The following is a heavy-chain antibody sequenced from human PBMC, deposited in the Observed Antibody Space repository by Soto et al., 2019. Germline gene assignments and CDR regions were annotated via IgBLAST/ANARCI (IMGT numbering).Heavy chain of an antibody. D-gene: IGHD5-12*01. J-gene: IGHJ6*03. CDR2: IYYSGST. Sequence: SETLSLTCTVSGGSISSGGYYWSWIRQHPGKGLEWIGYIYYSGSTYYNPSLKSRVTISVDKSKNQFSLKLSSVTAADTAVYYCAREYSSGYDSISYYYYYYMDVWGKGTTVTVSS. V-gene: IGHV4-31*03. CDR1: GGSISSGGYY. CDR3: AREYSSGYDSISYYYYYYMDV.